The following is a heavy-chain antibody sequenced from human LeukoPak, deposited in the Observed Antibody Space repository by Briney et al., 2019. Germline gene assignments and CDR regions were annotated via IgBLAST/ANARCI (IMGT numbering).Heavy chain of an antibody. D-gene: IGHD2-2*01. V-gene: IGHV3-11*03. CDR2: ISSSSSYT. CDR1: GFTFSDYY. Sequence: GGSLRLSCAASGFTFSDYYMTWIRQAPGKGLEWVSYISSSSSYTNYADSVKGRFTISRDNAKNSLYLQMNSLRAEDTAVYYCARLVPAASYYFDYWGQGTLVTVSP. CDR3: ARLVPAASYYFDY. J-gene: IGHJ4*02.